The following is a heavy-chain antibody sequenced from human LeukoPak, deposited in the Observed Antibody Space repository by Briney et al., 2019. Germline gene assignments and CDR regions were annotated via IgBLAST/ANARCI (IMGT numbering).Heavy chain of an antibody. CDR1: GGSISSYY. CDR3: ARGEVGSIVVVTAISGAFDI. Sequence: KPSETLSLTCTVSGGSISSYYWSWIRQPPGKGLEWIGYIYYSGSTNYNPSLKSRVTISVDTSKNQFSLKLSSVTAADTAVYYCARGEVGSIVVVTAISGAFDIWGQGTMVTVSS. J-gene: IGHJ3*02. CDR2: IYYSGST. V-gene: IGHV4-59*01. D-gene: IGHD2-21*02.